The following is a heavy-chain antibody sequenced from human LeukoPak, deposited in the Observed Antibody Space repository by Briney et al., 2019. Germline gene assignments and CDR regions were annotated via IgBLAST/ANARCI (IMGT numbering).Heavy chain of an antibody. CDR2: INWNGGST. CDR1: GFTFDDYG. CDR3: ARGVYYDSSGYYEFDY. Sequence: GGSLRLSCAASGFTFDDYGMSWVRQAPGKGLEWVSGINWNGGSTGYADSVKGRFTISRDNAKNSLYLQMNSLRAEDTAVYYCARGVYYDSSGYYEFDYWGQGTLVTVSS. D-gene: IGHD3-22*01. J-gene: IGHJ4*02. V-gene: IGHV3-20*04.